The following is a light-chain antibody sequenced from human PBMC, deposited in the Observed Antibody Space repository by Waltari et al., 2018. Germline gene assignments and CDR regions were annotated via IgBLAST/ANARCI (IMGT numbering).Light chain of an antibody. V-gene: IGKV3-11*01. CDR1: QSVHSY. Sequence: DIVLTQSPATLSLSPGERATLSCRASQSVHSYLAWYQHKPGQTPRLLIYDAASRASGIPPRFSGSGSGTDVNLTISSLEPEDFAVYFCQQRGNWPPFTFGGGTKVEI. CDR2: DAA. CDR3: QQRGNWPPFT. J-gene: IGKJ4*01.